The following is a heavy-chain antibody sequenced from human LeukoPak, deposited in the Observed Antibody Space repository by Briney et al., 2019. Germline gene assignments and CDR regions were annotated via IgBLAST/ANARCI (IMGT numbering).Heavy chain of an antibody. D-gene: IGHD4-23*01. Sequence: PGGSLRLSCVASGFTFPTYSMAWVRQAPGKGLDWVSSINAAGDDMYYADSVKGRFSISRDNLKNTLYLQMHSLRAEDRAIYYCAKDRWHGLEAFDIWGQGTMVTVSS. CDR2: INAAGDDM. CDR1: GFTFPTYS. CDR3: AKDRWHGLEAFDI. J-gene: IGHJ3*02. V-gene: IGHV3-23*01.